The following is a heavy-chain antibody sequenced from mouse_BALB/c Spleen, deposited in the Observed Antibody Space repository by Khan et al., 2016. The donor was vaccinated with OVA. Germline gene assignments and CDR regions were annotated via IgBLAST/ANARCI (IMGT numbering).Heavy chain of an antibody. CDR1: GYTFNSYY. J-gene: IGHJ3*01. D-gene: IGHD2-2*01. Sequence: QVQLKESGAELVKPGASVKLSCKASGYTFNSYYMYWVKQRPGQGLEWIGEINPNNGDANFNEKFKNKATPTVDKSSNTAFMQLSSLTSEDSAVYYCTRSGYGSFAYWGQGTLVTVSA. CDR3: TRSGYGSFAY. V-gene: IGHV1S81*02. CDR2: INPNNGDA.